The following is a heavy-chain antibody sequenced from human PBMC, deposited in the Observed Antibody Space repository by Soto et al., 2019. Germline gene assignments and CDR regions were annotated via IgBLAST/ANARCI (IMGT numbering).Heavy chain of an antibody. CDR1: GFSFNIYY. V-gene: IGHV1-46*02. J-gene: IGHJ6*02. D-gene: IGHD2-21*02. CDR2: INPSNGFT. Sequence: QVQLVQSGAELKKPGASVSLSCKASGFSFNIYYIHWVRQSPGEGLQWMGVINPSNGFTCYPQKFQGGVSMPADRSTTTVFLELSSLTSEDTAVYFCARDWPDTYCGGDCPLVYYYHGMDVWGQGNAVTVSS. CDR3: ARDWPDTYCGGDCPLVYYYHGMDV.